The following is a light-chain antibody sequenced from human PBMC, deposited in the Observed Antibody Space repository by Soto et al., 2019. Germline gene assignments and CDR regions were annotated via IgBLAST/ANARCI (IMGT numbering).Light chain of an antibody. CDR1: QSVSDN. CDR3: QQYGSSPIT. J-gene: IGKJ5*01. CDR2: GAA. V-gene: IGKV3-20*01. Sequence: ETVMTQSPDTLSLSPGERATLSCRASQSVSDNLAWYQQRPGQGPRLLIYGAATRATGFPDRFSGSGSGTDFTLTISRLEPEDFAVYYCQQYGSSPITFGQGTRLEIK.